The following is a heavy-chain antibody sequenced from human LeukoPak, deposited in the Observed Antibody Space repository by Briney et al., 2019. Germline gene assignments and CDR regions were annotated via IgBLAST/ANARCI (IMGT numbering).Heavy chain of an antibody. D-gene: IGHD2-2*01. J-gene: IGHJ6*02. V-gene: IGHV1-2*02. CDR3: ARRGDCSSTSCPDALGMDV. Sequence: ASVKVSCKASGYTFTGYYMHWVRQAPGQGLERMGWINPNSGGTNYAQKFQGRVTMTRDTSISTAYMELSRLRSDDTAVYYCARRGDCSSTSCPDALGMDVWGQGTTVTVSS. CDR1: GYTFTGYY. CDR2: INPNSGGT.